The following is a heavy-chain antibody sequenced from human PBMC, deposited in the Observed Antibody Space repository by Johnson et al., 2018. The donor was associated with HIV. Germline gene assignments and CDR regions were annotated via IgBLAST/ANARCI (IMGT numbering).Heavy chain of an antibody. CDR3: ARKADAFDI. Sequence: VQLVESGGGVVQRGGSLRVSCAASGFTFSSYGLSWVRQAPGKGLEWVSAISGSGGSTFYADTMKGRFTISRDNSKSTLYLQMNSLRAEDTAVYYCARKADAFDIWGQGTMITISS. V-gene: IGHV3-23*04. CDR2: ISGSGGST. J-gene: IGHJ3*02. CDR1: GFTFSSYG.